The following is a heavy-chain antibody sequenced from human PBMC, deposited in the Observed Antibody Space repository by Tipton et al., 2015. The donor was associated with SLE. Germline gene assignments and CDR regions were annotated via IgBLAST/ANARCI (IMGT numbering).Heavy chain of an antibody. CDR1: GGSFSDYS. D-gene: IGHD2-8*01. Sequence: TLSLTCAVYGGSFSDYSWSWIRQPPGKGLEWIGEINHSGRTNYNPSLKSRVTISIDTSRNQFSLMLSSVTAADTAVYYCARDCTTAVCYTTSFTYWGQGPLVTVSP. V-gene: IGHV4-34*01. CDR2: INHSGRT. J-gene: IGHJ4*02. CDR3: ARDCTTAVCYTTSFTY.